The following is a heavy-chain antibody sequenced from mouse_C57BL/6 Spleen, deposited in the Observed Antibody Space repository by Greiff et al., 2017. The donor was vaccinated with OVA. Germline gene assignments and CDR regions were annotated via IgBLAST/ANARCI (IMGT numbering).Heavy chain of an antibody. D-gene: IGHD2-5*01. CDR3: TSSRYSNYGYYAMDD. J-gene: IGHJ4*01. CDR2: IDPETGGT. CDR1: GYTFTDYE. V-gene: IGHV1-15*01. Sequence: QVQLKQSGAELVRPGASVTLSCKASGYTFTDYEMHWVKQTPVHGLEWIGAIDPETGGTAYNQKFKGTAILTADKSSSTSYMELRSLTSEDSAVYYCTSSRYSNYGYYAMDDWGQGTSVTVSS.